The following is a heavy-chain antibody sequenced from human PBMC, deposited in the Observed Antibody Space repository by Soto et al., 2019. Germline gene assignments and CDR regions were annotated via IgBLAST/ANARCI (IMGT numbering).Heavy chain of an antibody. J-gene: IGHJ4*02. CDR3: AREEGYYGSGSYFPFDY. CDR2: TYYRSKWYN. Sequence: KQSQTLSLTCAISGDSVSSNSAAWNWIRQSPSRGLEWLGRTYYRSKWYNDYAVSVKSRITINPDTSKNQFSLQLNSVTPEDTAVYYCAREEGYYGSGSYFPFDYWGQGTLVTVSS. V-gene: IGHV6-1*01. CDR1: GDSVSSNSAA. D-gene: IGHD3-10*01.